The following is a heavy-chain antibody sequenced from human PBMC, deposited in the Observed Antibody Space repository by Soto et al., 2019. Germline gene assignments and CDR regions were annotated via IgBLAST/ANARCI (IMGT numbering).Heavy chain of an antibody. J-gene: IGHJ4*02. CDR3: AKANGYFDWLLPFDY. D-gene: IGHD3-9*01. CDR2: ISGSGGST. CDR1: GFTFSSYA. Sequence: HPGGSLRLSCAASGFTFSSYAMSWVRQAPGKGLEWVSAISGSGGSTYYADSVKGRFTISRDNSKNTLYLQMNSLRAEDTAVYYCAKANGYFDWLLPFDYWGQGTLVTVSS. V-gene: IGHV3-23*01.